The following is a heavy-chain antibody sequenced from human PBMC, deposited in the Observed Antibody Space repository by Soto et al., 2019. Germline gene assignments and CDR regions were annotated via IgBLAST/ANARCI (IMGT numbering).Heavy chain of an antibody. J-gene: IGHJ6*02. CDR2: INHSGST. CDR1: GGSFSGYY. Sequence: SETLSLTCAVYGGSFSGYYWSWIRQPPGKGLEWIGEINHSGSTNYNPSLKSRVTISVDTAKNQFSLKLSSVTAADTAVYYCARGGSGSYLSYYYYGMDVWGQGTTVTVSS. V-gene: IGHV4-34*01. CDR3: ARGGSGSYLSYYYYGMDV. D-gene: IGHD1-26*01.